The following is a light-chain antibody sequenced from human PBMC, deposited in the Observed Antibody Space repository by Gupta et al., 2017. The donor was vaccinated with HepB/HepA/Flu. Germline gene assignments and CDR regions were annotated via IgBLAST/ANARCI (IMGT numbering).Light chain of an antibody. Sequence: DIQMTQSPSSLSASVGDRVTITCRASQSITYYLNWYQQKPGKAPKILIYGASSLQSGVPSRFSGSGSGTDFTLTISSLQPEDFAIYYCQQTYSRPYTFGPGTNLEIK. CDR2: GAS. V-gene: IGKV1-39*01. CDR1: QSITYY. J-gene: IGKJ2*01. CDR3: QQTYSRPYT.